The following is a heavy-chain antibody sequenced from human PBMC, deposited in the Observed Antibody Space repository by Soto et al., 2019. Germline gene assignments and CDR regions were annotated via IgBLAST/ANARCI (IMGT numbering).Heavy chain of an antibody. CDR3: ARDTEQQEFYFDY. CDR2: IVGSSSYI. Sequence: GGSLRLSCAASGFTFSSYSMNWVRQAPGKGLEWVSSIVGSSSYIYYADSVKGRFTISRDNAKNSLYLQMNSLRAEDTAVYYCARDTEQQEFYFDYWGQRTLVTVSS. V-gene: IGHV3-21*01. CDR1: GFTFSSYS. J-gene: IGHJ4*02. D-gene: IGHD6-13*01.